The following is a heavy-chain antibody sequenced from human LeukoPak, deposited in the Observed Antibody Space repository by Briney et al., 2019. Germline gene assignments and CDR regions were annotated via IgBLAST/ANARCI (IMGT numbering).Heavy chain of an antibody. CDR3: ARITTTWYSSQIFDY. D-gene: IGHD6-13*01. CDR1: GGSFSGYY. J-gene: IGHJ4*02. V-gene: IGHV4-34*01. Sequence: KPSETLSLTCAVYGGSFSGYYWSWIRQPPGKGLEWIGEINHSGSTNYNPSLKSRVTISVDTSKNQFSLKLSSVTAADTAVYYCARITTTWYSSQIFDYWGQGTLVTVSS. CDR2: INHSGST.